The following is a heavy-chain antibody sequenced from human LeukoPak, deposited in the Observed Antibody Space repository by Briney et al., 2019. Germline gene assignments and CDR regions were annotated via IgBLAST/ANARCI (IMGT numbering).Heavy chain of an antibody. CDR2: ISGSGGST. CDR3: AKASWGYCSSTSCYTIDYYYYGMDV. CDR1: GFTFSSYA. Sequence: GGSLRLSCAASGFTFSSYAMSWVRKAPGKGLEWVSAISGSGGSTYYADSVKGRFTISRDNSKNTLYLQMNSLRAEDTAVYYCAKASWGYCSSTSCYTIDYYYYGMDVWGQGTTVTVSS. D-gene: IGHD2-2*02. V-gene: IGHV3-23*01. J-gene: IGHJ6*02.